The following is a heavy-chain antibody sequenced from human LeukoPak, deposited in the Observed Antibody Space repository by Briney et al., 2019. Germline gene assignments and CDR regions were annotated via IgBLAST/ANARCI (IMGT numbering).Heavy chain of an antibody. J-gene: IGHJ4*02. Sequence: ASVKVSCKASGYTFTGYYMHWVRQAPGQGLEWMGWINPNSGGTNYAQKFQGRVTMTRDTSISTAYMELSRLRSDDTAVHYCARVVRGVIINPMGYWGQGTLVTVSS. D-gene: IGHD3-10*01. CDR2: INPNSGGT. V-gene: IGHV1-2*02. CDR3: ARVVRGVIINPMGY. CDR1: GYTFTGYY.